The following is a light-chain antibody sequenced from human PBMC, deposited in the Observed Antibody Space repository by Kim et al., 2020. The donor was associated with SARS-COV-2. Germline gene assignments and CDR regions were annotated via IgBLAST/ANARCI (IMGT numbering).Light chain of an antibody. CDR1: KLGDKY. CDR2: QDS. J-gene: IGLJ1*01. Sequence: SVSPGQTASITCSGDKLGDKYACWYQQKPGQSPVVVIYQDSKRPSGIPERFSGSNSGNTATLTISGTQAMDEADYYCQAWDSSTDVFGAGTQLTVL. CDR3: QAWDSSTDV. V-gene: IGLV3-1*01.